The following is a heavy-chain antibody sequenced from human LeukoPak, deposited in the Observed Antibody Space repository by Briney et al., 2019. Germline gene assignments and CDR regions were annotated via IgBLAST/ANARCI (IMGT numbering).Heavy chain of an antibody. J-gene: IGHJ5*02. V-gene: IGHV1-18*01. CDR1: GYTFTRYG. CDR2: ISAYNGNT. CDR3: ARDSLRYFDWLLSGDP. D-gene: IGHD3-9*01. Sequence: ASVKVSCKASGYTFTRYGISWVRQAPGQGLEWMGWISAYNGNTNYAQKLQGRVTMTTDTSTSTAYMELRSLRSDDTAVYYCARDSLRYFDWLLSGDPWGQGTLVTVSS.